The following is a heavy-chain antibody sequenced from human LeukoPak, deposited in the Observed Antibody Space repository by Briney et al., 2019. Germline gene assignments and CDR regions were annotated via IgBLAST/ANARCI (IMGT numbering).Heavy chain of an antibody. D-gene: IGHD3-3*01. Sequence: PSETLSLTCAVYGGSFSGYYWSWIRQPPGKGLEWIGEINHSGSTNYNTSLKSRVTISVDTSKNQFSLKLSSVTAADTAVYYCARGLALEWLFYPALGDDYWGQGTLVTVCS. CDR3: ARGLALEWLFYPALGDDY. V-gene: IGHV4-34*01. CDR2: INHSGST. J-gene: IGHJ4*02. CDR1: GGSFSGYY.